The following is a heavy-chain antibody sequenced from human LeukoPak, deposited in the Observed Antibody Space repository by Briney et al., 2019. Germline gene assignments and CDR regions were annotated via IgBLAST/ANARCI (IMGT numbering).Heavy chain of an antibody. CDR3: ARDLFGEAG. CDR1: GGSLSSYY. V-gene: IGHV4-59*01. CDR2: IYYSGST. J-gene: IGHJ3*01. D-gene: IGHD3-3*01. Sequence: SETLSLTCTVSGGSLSSYYWSCMRQPPGKGLERMGYIYYSGSTNYTPSLKSRVTISVDTSKTQFSLKLSSVTAADTAVYYCARDLFGEAGWGQGTMVTVSS.